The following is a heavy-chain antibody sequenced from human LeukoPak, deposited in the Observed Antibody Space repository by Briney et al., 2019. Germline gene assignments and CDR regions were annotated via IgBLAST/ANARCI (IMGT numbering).Heavy chain of an antibody. CDR1: GFTSSDYW. CDR2: IKQDGSEK. Sequence: PGGSLRLSCAASGFTSSDYWLSWVRQAPGKGLEWVANIKQDGSEKNYVDSVMGRFTISRDNVKSSLYLQMNSLRAEDTAVYYCARGKGSSSAGYWGQGTLVIVSS. D-gene: IGHD6-6*01. CDR3: ARGKGSSSAGY. V-gene: IGHV3-7*01. J-gene: IGHJ4*02.